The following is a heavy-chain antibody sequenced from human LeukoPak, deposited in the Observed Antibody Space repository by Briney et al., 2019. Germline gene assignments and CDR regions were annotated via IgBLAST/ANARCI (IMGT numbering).Heavy chain of an antibody. CDR3: GKGRVSE. CDR1: GFPFNTQD. V-gene: IGHV3-23*01. Sequence: QPGGSLRLSCAASGFPFNTQDMRWVRQAPGKGLEWVSSIIADGGATFYADSVRGRFTISRDNSRSTLDLQMNSLRVEDTAVYYCGKGRVSEWGQGTLVTVSS. CDR2: IIADGGAT. D-gene: IGHD6-19*01. J-gene: IGHJ4*02.